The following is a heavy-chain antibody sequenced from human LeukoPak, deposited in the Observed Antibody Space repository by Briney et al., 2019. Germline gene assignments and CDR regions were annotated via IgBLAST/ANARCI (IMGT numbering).Heavy chain of an antibody. CDR1: GGSISSGSYY. D-gene: IGHD1-1*01. Sequence: SETLSLTCTVSGGSISSGSYYWTWIRQPAGKGLEYIGRIYTSGSTSYNPSLKSRVTISVDTSKNQFSLKLSSVTAADTAVYYCARDTTSYYYYYYMDVWGKGTTVTISS. J-gene: IGHJ6*03. V-gene: IGHV4-61*02. CDR2: IYTSGST. CDR3: ARDTTSYYYYYYMDV.